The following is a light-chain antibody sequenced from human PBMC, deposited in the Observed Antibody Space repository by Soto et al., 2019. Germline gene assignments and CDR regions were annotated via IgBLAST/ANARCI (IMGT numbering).Light chain of an antibody. J-gene: IGLJ1*01. CDR1: SSNIGAGYD. V-gene: IGLV1-40*01. CDR2: GNS. Sequence: QSVLTQPPSVSGAPGQRVTISCTGSSSNIGAGYDVHWYQQLPGTAPKLLIYGNSNRPSGVPDRFSGSKSGTSASLAITGLQAEDEADYYCQSYHSILSGLYVFGTGINVTVL. CDR3: QSYHSILSGLYV.